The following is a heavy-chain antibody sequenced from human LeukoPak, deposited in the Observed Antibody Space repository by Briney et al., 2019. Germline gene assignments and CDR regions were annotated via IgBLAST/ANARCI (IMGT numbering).Heavy chain of an antibody. Sequence: PGGSLRLSCITSGFNFRRYNMAWVHQAPGKGLEWLATFAWDESAIEYADSVRGRFTISRDNAKNSVHLQMTGLRAEDTAVYFCVTEFWYRFDYWGQGLLVTVSS. CDR3: VTEFWYRFDY. D-gene: IGHD3-3*01. J-gene: IGHJ4*02. V-gene: IGHV3-7*01. CDR2: FAWDESAI. CDR1: GFNFRRYN.